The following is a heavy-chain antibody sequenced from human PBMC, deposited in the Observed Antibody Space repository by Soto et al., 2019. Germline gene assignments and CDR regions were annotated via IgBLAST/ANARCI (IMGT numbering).Heavy chain of an antibody. V-gene: IGHV4-31*03. J-gene: IGHJ4*02. CDR2: IYYSGST. CDR3: ARGHHSSGYCFDY. CDR1: GGSISSGGYY. D-gene: IGHD3-22*01. Sequence: QVRLQESGPGLVKPSQTLALTCTVSGGSISSGGYYWSWIRQHAEKGLEWIGYIYYSGSTYYNPSLKSRVTISVDTSKNQFSLKLSSVTAADTAVYYCARGHHSSGYCFDYWGQGTLVTVSS.